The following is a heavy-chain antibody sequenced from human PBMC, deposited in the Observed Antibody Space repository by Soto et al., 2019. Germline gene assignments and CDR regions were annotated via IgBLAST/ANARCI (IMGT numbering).Heavy chain of an antibody. CDR2: IIPTFGTA. V-gene: IGHV1-69*01. D-gene: IGHD4-17*01. CDR1: GGTFSSYA. CDR3: ARSLPHDYGDYGWFDP. Sequence: QVQLVQSGAEVKKPGSSVKVSCKASGGTFSSYAISWVRQAPGQGLEWMGGIIPTFGTANYAQKFQGRVTITADESTSTAYMELSRLRSEDTAVYYCARSLPHDYGDYGWFDPWGQGTLVTISS. J-gene: IGHJ5*02.